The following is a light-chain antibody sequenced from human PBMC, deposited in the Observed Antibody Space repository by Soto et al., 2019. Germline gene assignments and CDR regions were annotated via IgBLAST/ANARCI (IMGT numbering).Light chain of an antibody. Sequence: DIQVNQYPSSLSASVGDRVTITCQASQDVKNYLNWYQQKPGKAPKLLIYKASTLKSGVQSRFSGSGSGTEFTLTIRSLQPDDFATYYCKHYNSYSEAVGQGTKVDIK. J-gene: IGKJ1*01. V-gene: IGKV1-5*03. CDR1: QDVKNY. CDR3: KHYNSYSEA. CDR2: KAS.